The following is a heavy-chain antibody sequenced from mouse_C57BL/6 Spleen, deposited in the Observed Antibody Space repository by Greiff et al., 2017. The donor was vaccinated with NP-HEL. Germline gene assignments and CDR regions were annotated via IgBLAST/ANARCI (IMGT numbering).Heavy chain of an antibody. Sequence: EVQLQESGPELVKPGASVKISCKASGYSFTGYYMNWVKQSPEKSLEWIGEINPSTGGTTYNQKFKAKATLTVDKSSSTAYMQLKSLTAEDSAVYYCARYDYGSSPYWYFDVWGTGTTVTVSS. CDR1: GYSFTGYY. V-gene: IGHV1-42*01. J-gene: IGHJ1*03. CDR3: ARYDYGSSPYWYFDV. CDR2: INPSTGGT. D-gene: IGHD1-1*01.